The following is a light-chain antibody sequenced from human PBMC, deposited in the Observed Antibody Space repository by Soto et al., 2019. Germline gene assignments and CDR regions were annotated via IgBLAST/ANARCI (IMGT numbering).Light chain of an antibody. CDR2: GAS. CDR3: QQSYSTPRIT. V-gene: IGKV1-39*01. CDR1: QSITSY. J-gene: IGKJ5*01. Sequence: DIQMTQSPASLSASVGDRVTITCRASQSITSYLNWYQQKPGKAPKLLIYGASSLQGGVPSRFSGSGSGTDFTLTISSLQPEDFAIYYCQQSYSTPRITFGQGTRLEIK.